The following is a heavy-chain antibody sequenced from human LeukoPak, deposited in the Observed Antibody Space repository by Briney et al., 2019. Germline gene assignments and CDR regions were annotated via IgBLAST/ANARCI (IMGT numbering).Heavy chain of an antibody. V-gene: IGHV4-38-2*01. D-gene: IGHD1-26*01. J-gene: IGHJ3*02. CDR3: ARGGGSYYKNAFDI. CDR1: GYSISSGYY. Sequence: PSETLSLTCAVSGYSISSGYYWGWIRQPPGKGLEWIGSIYHSGSTYYNPSLKSRVTISVDTSKNPFSLKLSSVTAADTAVYYCARGGGSYYKNAFDIWGQGTMVTVSS. CDR2: IYHSGST.